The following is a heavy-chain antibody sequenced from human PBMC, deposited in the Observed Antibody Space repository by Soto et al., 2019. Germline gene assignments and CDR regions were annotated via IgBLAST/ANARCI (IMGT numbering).Heavy chain of an antibody. D-gene: IGHD3-10*01. V-gene: IGHV4-59*08. J-gene: IGHJ4*02. Sequence: QVQLQESGPGLVKPSETLSLTCTVSGGSISSYYWSWIRQPPGKGLEWIGYIYYSGSTNYNPSLTNRVSISAVTSTNQFPRERRSLSAADTAVYYCARQSVGPYGSGSYVDFWGQGTLVTVSS. CDR2: IYYSGST. CDR1: GGSISSYY. CDR3: ARQSVGPYGSGSYVDF.